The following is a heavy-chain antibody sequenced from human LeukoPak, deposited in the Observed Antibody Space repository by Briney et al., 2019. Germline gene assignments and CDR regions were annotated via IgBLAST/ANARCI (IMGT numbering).Heavy chain of an antibody. CDR3: ARVQRKYQLPRLNDYDYMDV. CDR2: IKQDVSEK. CDR1: GFTFSTYW. V-gene: IGHV3-7*01. Sequence: PGGSLRLSCAASGFTFSTYWMSWVRQAPGKGLEWMANIKQDVSEKYYVDSVKGRFTISRDNAKNSLYLQMNSLRAEDTAVYYCARVQRKYQLPRLNDYDYMDVWGKGTTVTISS. J-gene: IGHJ6*03. D-gene: IGHD2-2*01.